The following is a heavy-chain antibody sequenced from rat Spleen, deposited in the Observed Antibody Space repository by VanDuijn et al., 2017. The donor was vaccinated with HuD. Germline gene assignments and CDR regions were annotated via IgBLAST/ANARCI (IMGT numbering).Heavy chain of an antibody. CDR1: GFTFSDYY. CDR2: ITYEGSST. Sequence: EVQLVESGGGLVQPGRSLKLSCAASGFTFSDYYMAWVRQAPNKGLEWVASITYEGSSTYYGDSVKGRFTISRDNAKSTLYLQMDSLRSEDTATYFCARLGGLRNWFAYWGQGTLVTVSS. CDR3: ARLGGLRNWFAY. J-gene: IGHJ3*01. V-gene: IGHV5-22*01. D-gene: IGHD4-3*01.